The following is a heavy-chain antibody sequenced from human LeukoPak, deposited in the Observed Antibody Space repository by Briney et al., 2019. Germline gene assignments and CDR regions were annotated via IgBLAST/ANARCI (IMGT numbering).Heavy chain of an antibody. Sequence: GSLRLSCAASGFTFSSYGMHGVRQAPGKGLEWVTFIRYDGSDKYYADSAKGRFTISRDNSKNTLYLQMNGLRAEDTAFYYCAKDSSGSYNYFDYWGQGTLVTVSS. D-gene: IGHD1-26*01. CDR3: AKDSSGSYNYFDY. V-gene: IGHV3-30*02. CDR1: GFTFSSYG. CDR2: IRYDGSDK. J-gene: IGHJ4*02.